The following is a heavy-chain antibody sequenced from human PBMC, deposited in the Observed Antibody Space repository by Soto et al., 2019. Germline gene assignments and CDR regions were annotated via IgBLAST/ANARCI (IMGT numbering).Heavy chain of an antibody. Sequence: PGGSLRLSCAASGFTFSDHYMDWVRQAPGKGLDWVARTRNRANSYTTEYAASVKGRFSISRDNSKNSLYLQMNSLKTEDTAVYYCTRSSGSYKYFDLWGRGTLVTVSS. D-gene: IGHD1-26*01. CDR2: TRNRANSYTT. J-gene: IGHJ2*01. V-gene: IGHV3-72*01. CDR3: TRSSGSYKYFDL. CDR1: GFTFSDHY.